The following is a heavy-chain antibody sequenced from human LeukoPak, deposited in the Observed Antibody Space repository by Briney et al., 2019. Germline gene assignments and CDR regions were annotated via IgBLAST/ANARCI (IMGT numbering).Heavy chain of an antibody. V-gene: IGHV3-30*03. CDR1: GFTFSSYG. J-gene: IGHJ4*02. D-gene: IGHD1-26*01. CDR2: ISYDGSNK. CDR3: AARSSGNPYF. Sequence: GGSLRLSCAASGFTFSSYGMHWVRQAPGKGLEWVAVISYDGSNKYYADSVKGRFTISRDNAENSLYLQMNSLRVEDTAVYYCAARSSGNPYFWGQGTLVTVSS.